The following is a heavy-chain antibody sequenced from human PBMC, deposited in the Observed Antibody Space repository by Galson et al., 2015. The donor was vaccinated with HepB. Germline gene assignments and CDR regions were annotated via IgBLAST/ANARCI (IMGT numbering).Heavy chain of an antibody. CDR2: ISSSSSYI. D-gene: IGHD4-23*01. V-gene: IGHV3-21*01. CDR1: GFTFSSYS. CDR3: ARSRSPDDGGNSEGFDY. J-gene: IGHJ4*02. Sequence: SLRLSCAASGFTFSSYSMNWVRQAPGKGLEWVSSISSSSSYIYYADSVKGRFTISRDNAKNSLYLQMNSLRAEDTAVYYCARSRSPDDGGNSEGFDYWGQGTLVTVSS.